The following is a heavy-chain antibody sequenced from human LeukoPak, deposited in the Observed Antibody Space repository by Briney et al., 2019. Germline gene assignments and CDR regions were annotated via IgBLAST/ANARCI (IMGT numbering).Heavy chain of an antibody. CDR1: GGSISRYY. CDR2: IYYSGST. V-gene: IGHV4-59*08. J-gene: IGHJ6*02. Sequence: PSETLSLTRTVSGGSISRYYWSWIRQPPGKGLEWIGYIYYSGSTNYNPSLKSRVTISVDTSKNQFSLKLSSVTAADTAVYYCARLPAVVVAATVHPRDYYYYGMDVWGQGTTVTAPS. CDR3: ARLPAVVVAATVHPRDYYYYGMDV. D-gene: IGHD2-15*01.